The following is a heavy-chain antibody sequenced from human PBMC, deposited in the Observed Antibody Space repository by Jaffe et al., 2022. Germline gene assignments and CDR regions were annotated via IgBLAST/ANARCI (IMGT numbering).Heavy chain of an antibody. J-gene: IGHJ4*02. V-gene: IGHV3-23*01. CDR1: GFTFSSYA. D-gene: IGHD3-3*01. Sequence: EVQLLESGGGLVQPGGSLRLSCAASGFTFSSYAMSWVRQAPGKGLEWVSAISGSGGSTYYADSVKGRFTISRDNSKNTLYLQMNSLRAEDTAVYYCAKARDRDFWSGYYAIDYWGQGTLVTVSS. CDR3: AKARDRDFWSGYYAIDY. CDR2: ISGSGGST.